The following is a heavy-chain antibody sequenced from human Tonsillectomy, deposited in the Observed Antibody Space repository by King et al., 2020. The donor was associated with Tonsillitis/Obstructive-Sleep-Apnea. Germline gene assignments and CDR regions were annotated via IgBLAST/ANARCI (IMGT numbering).Heavy chain of an antibody. CDR2: INPNSGGT. CDR1: GYTFTDYY. V-gene: IGHV1-2*06. Sequence: HVQLVQSGAEVKKPGASVKVSCKASGYTFTDYYMHWVRQAPGQGLEWMGRINPNSGGTNYAQKFQGRVTMTRDTSISTAYMELSRLRSDDTAVYYCARVTTGTTKYYYSYMDVWGKGTTVTVSS. D-gene: IGHD1-1*01. J-gene: IGHJ6*03. CDR3: ARVTTGTTKYYYSYMDV.